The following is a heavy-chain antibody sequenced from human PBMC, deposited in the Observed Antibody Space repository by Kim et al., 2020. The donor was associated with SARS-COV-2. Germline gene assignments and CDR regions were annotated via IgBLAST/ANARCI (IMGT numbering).Heavy chain of an antibody. Sequence: FTISRDSAKNTLYLQMNSLRAEDTAVYYCARDGGSGSYSPHYYYYGMDVWGQGTTVTVSS. J-gene: IGHJ6*02. V-gene: IGHV3-74*01. D-gene: IGHD3-10*01. CDR3: ARDGGSGSYSPHYYYYGMDV.